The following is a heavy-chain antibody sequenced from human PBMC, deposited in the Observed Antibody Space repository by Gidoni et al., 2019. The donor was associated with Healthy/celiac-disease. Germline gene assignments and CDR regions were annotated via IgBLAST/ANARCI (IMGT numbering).Heavy chain of an antibody. CDR3: ARDIYGDHYYYMDV. D-gene: IGHD4-17*01. CDR1: GFTVSSNY. CDR2: IYSGGST. V-gene: IGHV3-53*02. Sequence: EVQLVETGGGLIQPGGSLRLSCAASGFTVSSNYMSWVRQAPGKGLEWFSVIYSGGSTYYADSVKGRFTISRDNSKNTLYLQMNSLRSEDTAVYYCARDIYGDHYYYMDVWGKGTTVTVSS. J-gene: IGHJ6*03.